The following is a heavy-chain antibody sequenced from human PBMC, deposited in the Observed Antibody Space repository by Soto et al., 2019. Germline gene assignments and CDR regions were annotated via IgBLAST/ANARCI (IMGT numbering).Heavy chain of an antibody. D-gene: IGHD3-10*01. CDR2: IIPIFGTA. V-gene: IGHV1-69*18. Sequence: QVPLVQSGAEVKKPGSSVKVSCKASGGTLSSFAFTWVRQARGQGLEWMGRIIPIFGTANYAQQFQGRVTITADESTGTVYIDLRSLRSEDTAMYYCATDTSMFRGRIADTPWFDSWGQGTLVTVSS. CDR1: GGTLSSFA. J-gene: IGHJ5*01. CDR3: ATDTSMFRGRIADTPWFDS.